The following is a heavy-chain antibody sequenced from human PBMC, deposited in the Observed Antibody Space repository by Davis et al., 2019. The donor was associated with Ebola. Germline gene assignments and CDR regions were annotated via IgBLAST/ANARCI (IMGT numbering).Heavy chain of an antibody. D-gene: IGHD2-2*01. CDR1: GFTFSNYY. Sequence: HTGGSLRLSCEASGFTFSNYYMHWVRHAPGKGLEWVARIKTDGSTTRYADSVKGRFTISRDNTKNTLYLQMNSLRGEDTAVYYCVRDTSHQLPHWLYYFYGMDVWGQGTTVTVSS. J-gene: IGHJ6*02. V-gene: IGHV3-74*01. CDR3: VRDTSHQLPHWLYYFYGMDV. CDR2: IKTDGSTT.